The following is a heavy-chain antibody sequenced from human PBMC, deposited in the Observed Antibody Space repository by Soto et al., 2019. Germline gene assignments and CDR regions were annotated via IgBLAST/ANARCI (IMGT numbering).Heavy chain of an antibody. CDR2: ISGDGGNS. D-gene: IGHD5-12*01. Sequence: GGSLRLSCAASGFTFSSDAINWVRQSPGKGLEWVSVISGDGGNSYYADSVKGRFIISRDNSRGTLSLQMNNLRTEDTAIYFCAKSPRRGYEPPWDYWGQGILVTVSS. V-gene: IGHV3-23*01. J-gene: IGHJ4*02. CDR1: GFTFSSDA. CDR3: AKSPRRGYEPPWDY.